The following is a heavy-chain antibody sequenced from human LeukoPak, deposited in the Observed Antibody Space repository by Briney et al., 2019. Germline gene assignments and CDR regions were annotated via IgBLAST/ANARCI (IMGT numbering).Heavy chain of an antibody. CDR1: GDSFSDFY. J-gene: IGHJ6*03. D-gene: IGHD3-10*01. CDR3: ATTRGVITLDGYHYYIDV. Sequence: SETLSLTCAVYGDSFSDFYCTWIRQPPGKGLEWIGEINHSGNTKYNPSLQSRVTILLDTSKNQFSLEVRSVTAADTAVYYCATTRGVITLDGYHYYIDVWGKGTTVTVSS. V-gene: IGHV4-34*01. CDR2: INHSGNT.